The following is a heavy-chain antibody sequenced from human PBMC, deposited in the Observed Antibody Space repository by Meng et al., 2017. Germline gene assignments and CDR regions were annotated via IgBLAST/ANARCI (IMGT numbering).Heavy chain of an antibody. V-gene: IGHV3-74*01. CDR2: IKPDGTMT. Sequence: VQLCGAGGGLVQSGGSLSLSCTASGFTFRNYWMHWVRQAPGKGLVWVSRIKPDGTMTVYADSVKGRFTISRDNAKNTLYLQMNSLRSDDTAVYYCARSDWFDPWGQGTLVTVSS. CDR1: GFTFRNYW. CDR3: ARSDWFDP. J-gene: IGHJ5*02.